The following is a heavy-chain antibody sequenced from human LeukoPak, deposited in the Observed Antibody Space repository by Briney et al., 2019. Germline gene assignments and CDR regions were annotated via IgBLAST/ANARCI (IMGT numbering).Heavy chain of an antibody. D-gene: IGHD5-24*01. V-gene: IGHV1-69*05. CDR1: GGTFSSYA. Sequence: ASVKVSCKASGGTFSSYAISWVRQAPGQGLEWMGGIIPIFGTANYAQKFQGRVTITTDESTSTAYMELSSLRSKDTAVYYCATGRWLQLGYYYYYMDVWGKGTTVTVSS. J-gene: IGHJ6*03. CDR3: ATGRWLQLGYYYYYMDV. CDR2: IIPIFGTA.